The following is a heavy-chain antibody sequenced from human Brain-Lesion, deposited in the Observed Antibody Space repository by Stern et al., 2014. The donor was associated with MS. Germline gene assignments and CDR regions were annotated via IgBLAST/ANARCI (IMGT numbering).Heavy chain of an antibody. Sequence: QLQLVQSGAEVKKPGASVKVSCKTSGYIFTGYYIHWVRQAPGQGLEWMAWINPNTGGTTSAQKFQGRVTMSRDTSISTAYVELSSLTSDDTAVYYCARDQRGITIFGVVTDYYYLGMDVWGQGTTVTVSS. CDR1: GYIFTGYY. CDR3: ARDQRGITIFGVVTDYYYLGMDV. J-gene: IGHJ6*02. V-gene: IGHV1-2*02. CDR2: INPNTGGT. D-gene: IGHD3-3*01.